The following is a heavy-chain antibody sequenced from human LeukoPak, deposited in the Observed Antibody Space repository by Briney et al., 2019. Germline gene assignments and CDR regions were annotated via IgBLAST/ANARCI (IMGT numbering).Heavy chain of an antibody. CDR3: ARDVGITVADSFDP. Sequence: GASVKVSCKASGYTFTSYDINWVRQATGQGLEWMGWMNPNTGNTGYAQKFQGRVTMTRNTSISTAYMELSSLRSEDTAVYYCARDVGITVADSFDPWGQGTLVTVSS. CDR1: GYTFTSYD. J-gene: IGHJ5*02. D-gene: IGHD6-13*01. V-gene: IGHV1-8*01. CDR2: MNPNTGNT.